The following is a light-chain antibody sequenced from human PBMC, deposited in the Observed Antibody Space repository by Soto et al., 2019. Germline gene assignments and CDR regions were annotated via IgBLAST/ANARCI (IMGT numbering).Light chain of an antibody. J-gene: IGKJ2*01. Sequence: EIVLTQSPGTLSLSPGERATLSCRASQSVSSSYLVWYQQKPGQAPRLLIYGASSRATGIPDRFSGSGSGTDFTLTISRLEPEDVGVYYCQQYGSSPLYTFGQGTKLEI. CDR1: QSVSSSY. V-gene: IGKV3-20*01. CDR3: QQYGSSPLYT. CDR2: GAS.